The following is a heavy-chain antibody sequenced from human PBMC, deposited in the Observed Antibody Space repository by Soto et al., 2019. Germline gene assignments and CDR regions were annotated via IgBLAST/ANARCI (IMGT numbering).Heavy chain of an antibody. D-gene: IGHD6-13*01. CDR1: GGSFSGYY. Sequence: TLSLTCAVYGGSFSGYYWSWIRQPPGKGLEWIGEINHSGSTNYNPSLKSRVTISVDTSKNQFSLKLSSVTAADTAVYYCATTHLNSSSYYWGQGTLVTVSS. J-gene: IGHJ4*02. CDR2: INHSGST. CDR3: ATTHLNSSSYY. V-gene: IGHV4-34*01.